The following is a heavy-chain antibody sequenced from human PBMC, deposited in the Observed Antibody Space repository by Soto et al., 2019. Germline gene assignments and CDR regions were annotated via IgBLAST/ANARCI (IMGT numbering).Heavy chain of an antibody. Sequence: SETLSLTCTVSGGSISSSSYYWGWIRQPPGKGLEWIGSIFYSGSTYYNPSLKSRVTISVDTSKNQFSLKLSSVTAADTAVYYCARHQTHSSSYVDPWGQGTLVTVSS. J-gene: IGHJ5*02. CDR2: IFYSGST. CDR1: GGSISSSSYY. CDR3: ARHQTHSSSYVDP. D-gene: IGHD6-13*01. V-gene: IGHV4-39*01.